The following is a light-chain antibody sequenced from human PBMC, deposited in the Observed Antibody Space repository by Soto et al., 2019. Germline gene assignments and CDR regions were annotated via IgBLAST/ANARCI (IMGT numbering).Light chain of an antibody. CDR1: QSVGTW. Sequence: DIQMTQSPSTLSASVGGRVTITCRASQSVGTWVAWYQQKPGKAPKLLIYGASNLESGVPSRFSGSGSGTEFTLTISSLQPEDFATYYCQELNSYPRTFGQGTRLEIK. CDR3: QELNSYPRT. J-gene: IGKJ5*01. V-gene: IGKV1-5*01. CDR2: GAS.